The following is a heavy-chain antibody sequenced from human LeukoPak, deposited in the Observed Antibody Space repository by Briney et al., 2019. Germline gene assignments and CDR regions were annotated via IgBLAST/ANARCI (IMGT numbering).Heavy chain of an antibody. CDR3: AKYDPSGPITY. CDR2: IKQDGSEK. D-gene: IGHD1-14*01. Sequence: PGGSLRLSCAASGFAFTTYWMSWVRQAPGKGLEWVANIKQDGSEKHYMDSVKGRFTISRDNAKNSLYLQINSLRAEDTAVYYCAKYDPSGPITYWGQGSLVTVSS. CDR1: GFAFTTYW. J-gene: IGHJ4*02. V-gene: IGHV3-7*01.